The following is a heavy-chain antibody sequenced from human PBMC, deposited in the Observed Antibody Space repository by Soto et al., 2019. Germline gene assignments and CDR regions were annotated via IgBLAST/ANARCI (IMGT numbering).Heavy chain of an antibody. Sequence: SETLSLTCSVSGDSISSDESYWGWIRQPPGKGLEWIGNVYYGGSPNYTPSLKSRITISVDISKNQFSLSLGSVTAADTAVYYCARGKYSGFDVWGQGTMVTVS. V-gene: IGHV4-39*01. CDR1: GDSISSDESY. J-gene: IGHJ3*01. CDR3: ARGKYSGFDV. CDR2: VYYGGSP. D-gene: IGHD2-15*01.